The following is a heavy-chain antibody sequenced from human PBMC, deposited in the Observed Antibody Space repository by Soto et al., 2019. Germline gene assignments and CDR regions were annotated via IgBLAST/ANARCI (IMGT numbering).Heavy chain of an antibody. V-gene: IGHV3-23*01. J-gene: IGHJ4*02. CDR3: ARSAYYFDSSSYDYGYYFDY. Sequence: EVQVLDSGGDLVQPGGSLRLSCAASGFTFTSYAMSWVRQAPGKGLEWVSFISGNGVSTFYAEPVKGRFTISRDNSRNTLYLQMNSLRAEDTAVYYCARSAYYFDSSSYDYGYYFDYWGQGTLVTVSS. CDR1: GFTFTSYA. D-gene: IGHD3-22*01. CDR2: ISGNGVST.